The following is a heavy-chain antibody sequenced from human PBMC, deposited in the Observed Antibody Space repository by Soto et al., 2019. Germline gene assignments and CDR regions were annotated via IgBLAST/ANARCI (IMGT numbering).Heavy chain of an antibody. CDR2: IYHSGCT. D-gene: IGHD3-10*01. CDR3: ARGSGSYYFVFDY. Sequence: SETLSLTCTVSGGSITSSKHYWSWIRQPPGKGLEWIGYIYHSGCTNSNPSLKSRVTISIDTSKNQFSLKLSSVTAADTAVYYCARGSGSYYFVFDYWGQGTLVTSPQ. V-gene: IGHV4-61*05. CDR1: GGSITSSKHY. J-gene: IGHJ4*02.